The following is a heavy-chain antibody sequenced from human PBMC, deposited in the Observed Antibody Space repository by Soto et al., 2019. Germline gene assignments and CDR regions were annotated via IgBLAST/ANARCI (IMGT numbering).Heavy chain of an antibody. CDR2: ISANNGTA. J-gene: IGHJ6*03. CDR3: ARDRTGYNWNYHYYYMDV. V-gene: IGHV1-69*05. D-gene: IGHD1-20*01. Sequence: SVKVSCKASGGTFSSYAISWVRQAPGQGLEWMGWISANNGTANYAQKFQGRVTITTDQSTSTAYMELRSLRSDDTAVYYCARDRTGYNWNYHYYYMDVWGKGTTVTVSS. CDR1: GGTFSSYA.